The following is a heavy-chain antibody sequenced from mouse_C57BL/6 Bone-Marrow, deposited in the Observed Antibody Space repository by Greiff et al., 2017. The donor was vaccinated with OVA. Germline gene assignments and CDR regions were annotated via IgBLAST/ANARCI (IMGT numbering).Heavy chain of an antibody. V-gene: IGHV1-64*01. J-gene: IGHJ3*01. CDR2: IHPNSGST. CDR1: GYTFTSYW. D-gene: IGHD4-1*02. Sequence: QVQLQQPGAELVKPGASVKLSCKASGYTFTSYWMHWVKQRPGQGLEWIGMIHPNSGSTNYNEKFKSKATLTVDKSSSTAYMQLSSLTSKDSAVYYCARRSTGTGFAYWGQGTLVTVSA. CDR3: ARRSTGTGFAY.